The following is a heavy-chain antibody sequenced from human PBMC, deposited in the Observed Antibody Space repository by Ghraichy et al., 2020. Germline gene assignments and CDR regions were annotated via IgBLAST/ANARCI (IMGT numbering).Heavy chain of an antibody. Sequence: GGSLRLSCAASGFTFSSYAMSWVRQAPGKGLEWVSAISGSGGSTYYADSVKGRFTISRDNSKNTLYLQMNSLRAEDTAVYYCAKARQWGATVDYYFDYWGQGTLVTVSS. CDR1: GFTFSSYA. CDR2: ISGSGGST. V-gene: IGHV3-23*01. CDR3: AKARQWGATVDYYFDY. D-gene: IGHD1-26*01. J-gene: IGHJ4*02.